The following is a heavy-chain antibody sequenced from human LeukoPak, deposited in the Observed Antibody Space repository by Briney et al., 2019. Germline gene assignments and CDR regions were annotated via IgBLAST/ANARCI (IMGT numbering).Heavy chain of an antibody. CDR1: GGTFSSYA. D-gene: IGHD4-11*01. V-gene: IGHV1-69*13. J-gene: IGHJ6*02. CDR3: AKDSLGYSNIGQEAYYGMDV. CDR2: IIPIFGTA. Sequence: ASVKVSCKASGGTFSSYAISWVRQAPGQGLEWMGGIIPIFGTANYAQKFQGRVTITADESTSTAYMELSSLRSEDTALYYCAKDSLGYSNIGQEAYYGMDVWGQGTTVTVSS.